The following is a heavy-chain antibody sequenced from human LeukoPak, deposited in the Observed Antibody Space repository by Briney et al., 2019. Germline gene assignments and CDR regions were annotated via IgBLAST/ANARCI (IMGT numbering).Heavy chain of an antibody. CDR2: IYYSGST. CDR3: ARERITMVRADAFDI. J-gene: IGHJ3*02. V-gene: IGHV4-30-4*08. Sequence: PSETLSLTCTVSGGSISSGDYYWSWIRQPPGKGLEWIGYIYYSGSTYYNPSLKSRVTISVDTSKNQFSLKLSSVTAADTAVYYCARERITMVRADAFDIWGQGTMVTVSS. CDR1: GGSISSGDYY. D-gene: IGHD3-10*01.